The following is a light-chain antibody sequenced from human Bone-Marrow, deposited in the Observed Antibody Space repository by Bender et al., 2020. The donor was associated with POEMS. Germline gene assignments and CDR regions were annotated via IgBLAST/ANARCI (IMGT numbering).Light chain of an antibody. CDR2: EGY. V-gene: IGLV2-23*01. CDR1: TPDFGTYYD. Sequence: SALTQPASVSGSPGQSITISCTGPTPDFGTYYDDVSWYQQHPGKAPKVIIYEGYERPSGISHRFSGYKSGNTASLTISGLQPEDEADYYCCAFTNSRTVVFGGGTKLTVL. J-gene: IGLJ3*02. CDR3: CAFTNSRTVV.